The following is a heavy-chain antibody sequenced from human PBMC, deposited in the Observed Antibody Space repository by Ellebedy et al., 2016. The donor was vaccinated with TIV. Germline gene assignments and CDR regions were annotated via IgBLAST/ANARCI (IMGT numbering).Heavy chain of an antibody. CDR3: GGSVDGYIDY. V-gene: IGHV4-4*07. J-gene: IGHJ4*02. Sequence: MPSETLSLTCTVSGGSISTYYWSWIRQPAGKGLEWLGRVHSSGRTNYNPSLKSRVTMSVDTSKNQFSLNLNSVTAADTAVDYCGGSVDGYIDYWGQGTPVTVSS. CDR1: GGSISTYY. CDR2: VHSSGRT. D-gene: IGHD5-24*01.